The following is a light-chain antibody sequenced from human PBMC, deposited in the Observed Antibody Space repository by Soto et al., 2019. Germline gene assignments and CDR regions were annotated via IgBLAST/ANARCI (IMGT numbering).Light chain of an antibody. CDR1: QSISSW. V-gene: IGKV1-39*01. CDR2: DAS. J-gene: IGKJ1*01. Sequence: DIQMTQSPSALSASVGDRVTITCRASQSISSWLAWYQQKPGKAPKVLIYDASSWAGGVPSRFSGSGSGTDFTLTISSLQPEDFATYYCQQSYSTPQTFGQGTKVDIK. CDR3: QQSYSTPQT.